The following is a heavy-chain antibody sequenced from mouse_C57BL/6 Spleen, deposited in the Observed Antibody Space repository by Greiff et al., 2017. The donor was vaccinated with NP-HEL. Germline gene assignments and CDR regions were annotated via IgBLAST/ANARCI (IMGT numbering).Heavy chain of an antibody. D-gene: IGHD1-1*01. CDR2: IYPGDGDT. CDR1: GYAFSSSW. J-gene: IGHJ3*01. Sequence: QVQLKQSGPELVKPGASVKISCKASGYAFSSSWMNWVKQRPGKGLEWIGRIYPGDGDTNYNGKFKGKATLTADKSSSTAYMQLSSLTSEDSAVYFCARSYGSSYSWFAYWGQGTLVTVSA. V-gene: IGHV1-82*01. CDR3: ARSYGSSYSWFAY.